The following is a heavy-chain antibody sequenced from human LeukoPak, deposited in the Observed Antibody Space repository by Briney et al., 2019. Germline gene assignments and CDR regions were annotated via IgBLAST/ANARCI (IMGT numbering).Heavy chain of an antibody. CDR2: VNPHSGGT. Sequence: GASVKVSCKASGYTFTDYYIHWVRQAPGHGLEWMGWVNPHSGGTNYAQKFQGRVTMTRDTSISTAYMELSRLRSDDTAVYYCARVLCSSTSCYGSNYFDYWGQGTLVTVSS. CDR1: GYTFTDYY. D-gene: IGHD2-2*01. CDR3: ARVLCSSTSCYGSNYFDY. J-gene: IGHJ4*02. V-gene: IGHV1-2*02.